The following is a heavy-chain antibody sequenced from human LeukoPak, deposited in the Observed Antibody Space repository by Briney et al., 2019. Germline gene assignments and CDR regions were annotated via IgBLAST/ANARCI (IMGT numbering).Heavy chain of an antibody. V-gene: IGHV3-74*01. CDR2: INSDGSST. CDR1: GFTFSSYS. CDR3: ARDPGYSSSWYRHYYYYYGMDV. D-gene: IGHD6-13*01. Sequence: GGSLRLSCAASGFTFSSYSMNWVRQAPGKGLVWVSRINSDGSSTSYADSVKGRFTISRDNAKNTLYLQMNSLRAEDTAVYYCARDPGYSSSWYRHYYYYYGMDVWGQGTTVTVSS. J-gene: IGHJ6*02.